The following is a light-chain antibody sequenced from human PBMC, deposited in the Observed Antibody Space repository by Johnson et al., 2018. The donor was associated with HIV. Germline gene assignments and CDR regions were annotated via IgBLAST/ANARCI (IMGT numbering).Light chain of an antibody. Sequence: QSVLTQPPSVSAAPGQRVTRSYSGSSSNIGNNFVSWFRQLPGTAPKLLIYDNDKRPSGIPDRFSGSKSGTSATLGITGLQTGDEADYYCETWDSRLSGYYALGSGTRLTVL. J-gene: IGLJ1*01. V-gene: IGLV1-51*01. CDR3: ETWDSRLSGYYA. CDR2: DND. CDR1: SSNIGNNF.